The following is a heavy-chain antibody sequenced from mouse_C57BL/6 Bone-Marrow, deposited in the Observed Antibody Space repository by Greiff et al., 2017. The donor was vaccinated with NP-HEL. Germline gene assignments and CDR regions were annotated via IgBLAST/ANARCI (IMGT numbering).Heavy chain of an antibody. CDR3: ARDGYYSAWFAY. D-gene: IGHD2-3*01. J-gene: IGHJ3*01. CDR2: IDPSDSYT. V-gene: IGHV1-69*01. CDR1: GYTFTSYW. Sequence: QVQLQQPGAELVMPGASVKLSCKASGYTFTSYWMHWVKQRPGQGLEWIGEIDPSDSYTNYNQKFKGKATLTVDKSSSTAYMQLRSLTSEDSAVYYCARDGYYSAWFAYWGQGTLVTVSA.